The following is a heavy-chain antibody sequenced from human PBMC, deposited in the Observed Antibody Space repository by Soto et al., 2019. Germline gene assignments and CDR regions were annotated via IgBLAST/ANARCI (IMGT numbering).Heavy chain of an antibody. V-gene: IGHV5-51*01. D-gene: IGHD2-15*01. CDR1: GYSFSTYS. Sequence: GESLKISCKGSGYSFSTYSIGWVRQMPGKGLEWMGNIHSGDSNARYSPSFQGQVTISVDRSISTAYLQWSSLKASDTALYYCAPWRRSHWFVYWGPGTLVTVSS. J-gene: IGHJ4*02. CDR2: IHSGDSNA. CDR3: APWRRSHWFVY.